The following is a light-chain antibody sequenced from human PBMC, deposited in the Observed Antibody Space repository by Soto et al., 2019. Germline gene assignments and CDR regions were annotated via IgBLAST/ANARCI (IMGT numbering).Light chain of an antibody. V-gene: IGKV1-9*01. Sequence: IPLTQSPSSLSASVGDRVTITCRASQGISSYLAWYQQKPGKAPKLLIYAASTLQSGVPSRFSGSGSGTDFTLTISSLQPEDFATYICQQYKSYSTFGRGTKVEIK. CDR3: QQYKSYST. CDR1: QGISSY. CDR2: AAS. J-gene: IGKJ1*01.